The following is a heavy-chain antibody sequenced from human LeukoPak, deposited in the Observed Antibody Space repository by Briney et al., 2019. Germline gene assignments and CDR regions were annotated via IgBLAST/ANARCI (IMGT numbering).Heavy chain of an antibody. J-gene: IGHJ6*04. CDR2: ISGSGGST. Sequence: GGSLRLSCAASGFTFSSDAMSWGRQAPGKGLEWVSTISGSGGSTYYADSVKGRFTISRDNSKNTLYLQMNSLRAEDTAVYYCAKDEQGALHYGMDVWGKGTTVTVSS. CDR3: AKDEQGALHYGMDV. V-gene: IGHV3-23*01. D-gene: IGHD1/OR15-1a*01. CDR1: GFTFSSDA.